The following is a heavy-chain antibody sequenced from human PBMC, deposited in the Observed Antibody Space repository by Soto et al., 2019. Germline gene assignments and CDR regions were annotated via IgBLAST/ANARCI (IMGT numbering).Heavy chain of an antibody. V-gene: IGHV4-34*01. Sequence: QVQLQQWGAGLLKPSETLSLTCAVYGGSFSGYYWSWIRQPPGKGLECIGEINHSGSTNYNPSLKSRVTISADTSKHQFSLKLSSVPAADTAVYYCARGCGRIFEYWVQGTLVTVSS. CDR3: ARGCGRIFEY. J-gene: IGHJ4*02. CDR1: GGSFSGYY. D-gene: IGHD1-1*01. CDR2: INHSGST.